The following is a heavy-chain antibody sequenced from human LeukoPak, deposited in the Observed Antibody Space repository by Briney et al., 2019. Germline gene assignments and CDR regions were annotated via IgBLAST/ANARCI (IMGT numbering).Heavy chain of an antibody. D-gene: IGHD5-18*01. CDR3: ARCVGYSHGYSDYYYGMDV. Sequence: SVKVSCKASGGTFSSYAISWVRQAPGQGLEWMGGIIPIFGTANYAQKFQGRVTITADESTSTAYMELSSLRSEDTAVYYCARCVGYSHGYSDYYYGMDVWGQGTTVTVSS. J-gene: IGHJ6*02. CDR1: GGTFSSYA. CDR2: IIPIFGTA. V-gene: IGHV1-69*13.